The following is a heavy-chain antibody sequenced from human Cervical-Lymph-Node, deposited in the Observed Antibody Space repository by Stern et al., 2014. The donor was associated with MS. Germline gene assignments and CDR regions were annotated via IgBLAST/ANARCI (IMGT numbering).Heavy chain of an antibody. CDR2: LSHNSANT. D-gene: IGHD6-19*01. V-gene: IGHV1-8*01. CDR3: ARGGYTSGWPTFDI. CDR1: GYTLTTFD. Sequence: QVQLVESGAEVKKPGASVKVSCKASGYTLTTFDVSWVRQATGQGLEWMGWLSHNSANTGYAQKFQGRVTMTRNTSINTAYMELDSLTYDDTAVYYCARGGYTSGWPTFDIWGQGTMVTVSS. J-gene: IGHJ3*02.